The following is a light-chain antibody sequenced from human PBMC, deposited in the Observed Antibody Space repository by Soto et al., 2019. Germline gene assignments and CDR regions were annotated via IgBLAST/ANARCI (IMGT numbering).Light chain of an antibody. J-gene: IGKJ4*01. CDR1: QAICVY. CDR2: AAS. Sequence: DIQVTQSPSSLSASLEDRVTITCRANQAICVYLAWFQQQPGQVPKLLIYAASALQSGVPSRFSGSGSGTDFTLTISSLQPEDIATYYCQKYNSAHLTFGGGTKVEI. CDR3: QKYNSAHLT. V-gene: IGKV1-27*01.